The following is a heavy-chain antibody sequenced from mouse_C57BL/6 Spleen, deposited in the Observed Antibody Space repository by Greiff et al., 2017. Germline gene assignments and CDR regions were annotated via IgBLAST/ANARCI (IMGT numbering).Heavy chain of an antibody. J-gene: IGHJ4*01. V-gene: IGHV5-4*01. CDR1: GFTFSSYA. Sequence: EVQLVESGGGLVKPGGSLKLSCAASGFTFSSYAMSWVRQTPEKRLEWVATISDGGSYTYYPDNVKGRFTISRDNAKNNLYLQMSHLKSEDTAMYYCARDMAGRMGYWGQGTSVTVSS. CDR3: ARDMAGRMGY. D-gene: IGHD6-1*01. CDR2: ISDGGSYT.